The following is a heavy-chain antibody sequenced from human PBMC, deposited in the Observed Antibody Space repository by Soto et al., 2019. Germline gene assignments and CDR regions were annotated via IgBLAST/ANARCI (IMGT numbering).Heavy chain of an antibody. CDR1: GYSFTGYY. CDR3: VREPGPTSADY. J-gene: IGHJ4*02. Sequence: QVQLVQSGAEVKKPGASVKVSCKASGYSFTGYYMHWVRQAPGQGLEWMGWINPDNGGTNYAQQFQGRVTVTRDTSISTAYMELSRLGSDDTAVYSCVREPGPTSADYWGQGTLVTVSS. D-gene: IGHD1-7*01. CDR2: INPDNGGT. V-gene: IGHV1-2*02.